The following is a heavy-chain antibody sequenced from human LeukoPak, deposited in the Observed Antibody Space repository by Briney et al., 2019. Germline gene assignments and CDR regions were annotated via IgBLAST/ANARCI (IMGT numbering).Heavy chain of an antibody. CDR2: IKQDGGDK. Sequence: PGGSLRLSCEASGFSFSSYWMSWVRQAPGKGLEWVANIKQDGGDKYYVDSVKGRFTISRDNAKNSLYLQMNSLRAEDTAVYYCAKRGAEVGTTVAPGDYWGQGTLLTVSS. D-gene: IGHD1-26*01. CDR1: GFSFSSYW. J-gene: IGHJ4*02. V-gene: IGHV3-7*01. CDR3: AKRGAEVGTTVAPGDY.